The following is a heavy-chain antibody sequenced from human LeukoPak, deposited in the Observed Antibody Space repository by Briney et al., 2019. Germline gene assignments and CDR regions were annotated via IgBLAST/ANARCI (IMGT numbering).Heavy chain of an antibody. J-gene: IGHJ4*02. Sequence: SETLSLTCTVSGGSISSYYWSWIRQPAGKGLEWIGLIYTGGGTNYNPSLKRRVTMSIDTSKKQFSLKLSSVTAEDTAVYYCARTPIYYFDNSGYYNWGQGNLVTVSS. V-gene: IGHV4-4*07. D-gene: IGHD3-22*01. CDR2: IYTGGGT. CDR1: GGSISSYY. CDR3: ARTPIYYFDNSGYYN.